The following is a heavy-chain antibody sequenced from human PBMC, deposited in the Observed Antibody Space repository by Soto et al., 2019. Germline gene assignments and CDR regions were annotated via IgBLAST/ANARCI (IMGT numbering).Heavy chain of an antibody. CDR1: GGSISSGGYS. CDR2: IYHSGST. CDR3: ARGADNGSGSYGFFMDV. V-gene: IGHV4-30-2*01. J-gene: IGHJ6*02. Sequence: QLQLQESASGLVKPSQTLSLTCAVSGGSISSGGYSWSWIRQPPGNVLELLGYIYHSGSTYSNPSLKSRVTRSVDRSKNQFSRKLSAVTAADTAGYYWARGADNGSGSYGFFMDVRGQGTTVSVS. D-gene: IGHD3-10*01.